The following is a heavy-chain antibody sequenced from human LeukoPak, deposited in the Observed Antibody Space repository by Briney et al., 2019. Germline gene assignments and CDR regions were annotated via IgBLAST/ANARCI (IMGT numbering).Heavy chain of an antibody. D-gene: IGHD3-10*01. CDR1: GGSISSSNW. V-gene: IGHV4-4*02. CDR2: IYHSGST. J-gene: IGHJ4*02. Sequence: SETLSLTCTVSGGSISSSNWWSWVRQPPGKGLEWIGEIYHSGSTNYNPSLKSRVTISVDKSKNQFSLKLSSVTAADTAVYYCARSQNYYGSGDYWSQGTLVTVSS. CDR3: ARSQNYYGSGDY.